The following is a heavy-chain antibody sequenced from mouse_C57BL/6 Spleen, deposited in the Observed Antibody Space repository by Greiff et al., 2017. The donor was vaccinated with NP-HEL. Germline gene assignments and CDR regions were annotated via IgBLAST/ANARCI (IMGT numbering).Heavy chain of an antibody. Sequence: DVQLQESGPGMVKPSQSLSLTCTVTGYSITSGYDWHWIRHFPGNKLEWMGYISYSGSTNYNPSLKSRISITHDTSKNHFFLKLNSVTTEDTATYYCAREGLYWYFDVWGTGTTVTVSS. J-gene: IGHJ1*03. CDR2: ISYSGST. CDR3: AREGLYWYFDV. V-gene: IGHV3-1*01. CDR1: GYSITSGYD. D-gene: IGHD3-1*01.